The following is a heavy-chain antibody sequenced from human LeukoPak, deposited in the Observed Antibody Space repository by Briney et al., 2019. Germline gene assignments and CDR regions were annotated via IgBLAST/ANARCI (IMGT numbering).Heavy chain of an antibody. CDR1: GFTFSTYA. D-gene: IGHD2-21*02. CDR3: AREPYCGGDCYSPFDY. CDR2: IYSGGST. V-gene: IGHV3-53*01. Sequence: GGSLRLSCAASGFTFSTYAMSWVRQAPGKGLEWVSVIYSGGSTYYADSVKGRFTISRDNSKNTLYLQMNSLRAEDTAVYYCAREPYCGGDCYSPFDYWGQGTLVTVSS. J-gene: IGHJ4*02.